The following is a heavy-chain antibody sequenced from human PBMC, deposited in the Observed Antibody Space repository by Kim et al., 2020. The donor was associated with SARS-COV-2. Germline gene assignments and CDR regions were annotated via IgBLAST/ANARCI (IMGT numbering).Heavy chain of an antibody. J-gene: IGHJ5*02. Sequence: ASVKVSCKASGYTFTGYYMHWVRQAPGQGLEWMGWINPNSGGTNYAQKFQGRVTMTRDTSISTAYMELSRLRSDDTAVYYCARVPFVAAATPSPWGQGTLVTVSS. CDR3: ARVPFVAAATPSP. V-gene: IGHV1-2*02. CDR2: INPNSGGT. CDR1: GYTFTGYY. D-gene: IGHD6-13*01.